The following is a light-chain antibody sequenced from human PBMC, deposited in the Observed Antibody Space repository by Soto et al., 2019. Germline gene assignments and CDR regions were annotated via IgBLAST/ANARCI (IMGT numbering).Light chain of an antibody. Sequence: EVVMTQSPATLSVSPGETATLSCRASQSVSVYLDWYQQKPGQAPRLLISDASNRATGIPARFSGSGSGTDFTLTISSLEPADFAVYYCHQRQYWPPITFGQGTRLEIK. CDR2: DAS. CDR1: QSVSVY. J-gene: IGKJ5*01. V-gene: IGKV3-11*01. CDR3: HQRQYWPPIT.